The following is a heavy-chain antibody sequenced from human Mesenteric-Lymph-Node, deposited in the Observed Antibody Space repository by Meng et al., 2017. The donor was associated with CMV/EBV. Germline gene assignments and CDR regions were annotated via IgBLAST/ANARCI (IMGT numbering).Heavy chain of an antibody. J-gene: IGHJ4*02. CDR3: AREGVGATTYSLYYFDY. V-gene: IGHV3-21*01. CDR2: ISSSSSFI. CDR1: GFTVSTNY. Sequence: GGSLRLSCEASGFTVSTNYMSWVRQAPGKGLEWVSSISSSSSFIYYADSVKGRFTISRDNAKNSLYLQMNSLRAEDTAVYYCAREGVGATTYSLYYFDYWGQGTLVTVSS. D-gene: IGHD1-26*01.